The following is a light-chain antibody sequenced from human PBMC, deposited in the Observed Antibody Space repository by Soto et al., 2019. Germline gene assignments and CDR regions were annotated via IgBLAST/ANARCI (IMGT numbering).Light chain of an antibody. CDR2: AAS. Sequence: DIQMTQSPSSVSASVGDRVTFTCRAGEGIASWLAWYQQRPGRAPRLLIYAASSLQTGVPSRFSGSGFGTDFTLTISSLQPEDFATYYCQQTNSFPYTFGQGTKLQIK. CDR3: QQTNSFPYT. J-gene: IGKJ2*01. CDR1: EGIASW. V-gene: IGKV1-12*02.